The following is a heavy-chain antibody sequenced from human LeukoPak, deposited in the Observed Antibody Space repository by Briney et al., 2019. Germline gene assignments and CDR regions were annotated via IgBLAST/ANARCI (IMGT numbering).Heavy chain of an antibody. CDR3: ARDSPYYDFWSGYYSTSFDY. V-gene: IGHV3-7*01. Sequence: GGSLRLSCAASGFTFSSYWMSWVRQAPGKGLEWVANIKQDGSEKYYVDSVKGRFTISRDNAKNSLYLQMNSLRAEDTAVYYCARDSPYYDFWSGYYSTSFDYWGQGTLVTVSS. CDR1: GFTFSSYW. D-gene: IGHD3-3*01. J-gene: IGHJ4*02. CDR2: IKQDGSEK.